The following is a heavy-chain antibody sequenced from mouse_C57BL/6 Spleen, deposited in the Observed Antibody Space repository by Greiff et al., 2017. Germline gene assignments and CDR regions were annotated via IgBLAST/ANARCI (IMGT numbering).Heavy chain of an antibody. J-gene: IGHJ1*03. CDR2: IHPNSGST. D-gene: IGHD1-1*01. V-gene: IGHV1-64*01. CDR3: ARGDYYGSHWYFDV. Sequence: QVQLQQSGAELVKPGASVKLSCKASGYTFTSYWMHWVKQRPGQGLEWIGMIHPNSGSTNYNEKFKSKATLTVDKSSSTAYMQLSSLTSEDSAVYYCARGDYYGSHWYFDVWGTGTTVTVSS. CDR1: GYTFTSYW.